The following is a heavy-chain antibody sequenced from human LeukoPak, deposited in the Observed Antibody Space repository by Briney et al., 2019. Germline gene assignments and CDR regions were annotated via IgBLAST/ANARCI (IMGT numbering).Heavy chain of an antibody. CDR3: ARVHEYSSSWDFDY. CDR1: GYTFTSNY. D-gene: IGHD6-6*01. V-gene: IGHV1-46*01. J-gene: IGHJ4*02. CDR2: ISPSGGST. Sequence: ASVKVSCKAFGYTFTSNYMHWVRQAPGQGPEWMGVISPSGGSTTYAQKFQGRVTMTRDMSTSTVYMELSSLRSEDTAVYYCARVHEYSSSWDFDYWGQGTLVTVSS.